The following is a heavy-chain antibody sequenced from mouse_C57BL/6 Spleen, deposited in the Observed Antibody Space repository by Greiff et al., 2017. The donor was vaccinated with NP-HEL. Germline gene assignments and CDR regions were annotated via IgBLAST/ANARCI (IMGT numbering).Heavy chain of an antibody. CDR1: GYTFTSYW. CDR2: IYPGSGST. D-gene: IGHD1-1*01. J-gene: IGHJ2*01. Sequence: QVQLQQPGAELVKPGASVKMSCKASGYTFTSYWITWVKQRPGQGLEWIGDIYPGSGSTNYNEKFKSKATLTVDTSSSTAYMQLSSLTSEDAAVYYCGRYYYGSPLGYWGQGTTLTVSS. V-gene: IGHV1-55*01. CDR3: GRYYYGSPLGY.